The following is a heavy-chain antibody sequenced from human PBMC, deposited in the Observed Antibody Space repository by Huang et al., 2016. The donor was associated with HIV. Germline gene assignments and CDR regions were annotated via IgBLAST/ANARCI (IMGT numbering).Heavy chain of an antibody. D-gene: IGHD5-18*01. Sequence: QVQLVQSGAEVKKPGASVKVSCKASGYTFSSFGISWVRQAPGQGLEWVGWISVYNGNTKFAQKFQGRLTMTTDTSTSTAYMELRSLRSDDTAVYYCARGGGIQLWLLGYYYMDVWGNGTTATVSS. CDR2: ISVYNGNT. CDR3: ARGGGIQLWLLGYYYMDV. V-gene: IGHV1-18*01. J-gene: IGHJ6*03. CDR1: GYTFSSFG.